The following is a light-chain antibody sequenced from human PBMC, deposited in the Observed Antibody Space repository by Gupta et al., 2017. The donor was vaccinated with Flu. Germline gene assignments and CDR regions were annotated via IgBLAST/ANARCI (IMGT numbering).Light chain of an antibody. V-gene: IGKV3-20*01. CDR3: QQYGNSPNT. Sequence: STSSLTPVGKTTPTIRTGTNVISSYLACYRQRPGKAPRLLIYGASSRSTGIPDRFSGSASGTDFTLTISRLDPEDFAVYYCQQYGNSPNTFGRGTKVEIK. CDR1: TNVISSY. CDR2: GAS. J-gene: IGKJ4*01.